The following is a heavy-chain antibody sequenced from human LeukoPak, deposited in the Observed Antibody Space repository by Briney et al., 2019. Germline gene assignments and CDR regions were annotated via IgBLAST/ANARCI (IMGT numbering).Heavy chain of an antibody. V-gene: IGHV6-1*01. Sequence: SQTLSLTCAISGDSVSSNSAAWNWIRQSPSRGLEWLGRTHYRSKWYNDYAVSVKSRITINPDTSKNQFSLQLNSVTPEDTAVYYCARVYTMVRGVAKYSWFDPWGQGTLVTVSS. CDR1: GDSVSSNSAA. CDR2: THYRSKWYN. D-gene: IGHD3-10*01. J-gene: IGHJ5*02. CDR3: ARVYTMVRGVAKYSWFDP.